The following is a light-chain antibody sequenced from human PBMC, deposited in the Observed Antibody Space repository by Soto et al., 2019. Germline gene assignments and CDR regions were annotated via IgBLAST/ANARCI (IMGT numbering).Light chain of an antibody. J-gene: IGKJ2*02. CDR2: GAS. CDR3: QQYDSSRCT. Sequence: EIVLTQSPGTLSLSPGERATLSCRASQSVSSSYLAWYQQKPGQAPRLLIYGASSRATGIPDRFSGSGSGTDFTLTISRLEPEDVAVYYCQQYDSSRCTFGQGTKLEIK. V-gene: IGKV3-20*01. CDR1: QSVSSSY.